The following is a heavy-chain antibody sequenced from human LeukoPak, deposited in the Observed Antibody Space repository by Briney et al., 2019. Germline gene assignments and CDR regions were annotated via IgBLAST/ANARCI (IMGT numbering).Heavy chain of an antibody. Sequence: ASVKVSCKASGYTFTGYYVHWVRQAPGQGLEWMGWINPNSGGTNYAQKFQGRVTMTRDTSISTAYMELSRLRSDDTAVYYCARVIAVFRVDYYYGMDVWGQGTTVTVSS. D-gene: IGHD6-13*01. CDR1: GYTFTGYY. V-gene: IGHV1-2*02. CDR3: ARVIAVFRVDYYYGMDV. CDR2: INPNSGGT. J-gene: IGHJ6*02.